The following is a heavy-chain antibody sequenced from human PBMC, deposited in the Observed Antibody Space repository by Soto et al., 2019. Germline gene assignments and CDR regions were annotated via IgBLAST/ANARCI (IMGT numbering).Heavy chain of an antibody. D-gene: IGHD3-10*01. CDR3: ARVGRTMVRGVILGYFDY. CDR2: INHSGST. CDR1: GGSFSGYY. V-gene: IGHV4-34*01. Sequence: SETLSLTCAVYGGSFSGYYWSWIRQPPGKGLEWIGEINHSGSTNYNPSLKSRVTISVDTSKNQFSLKMSSVTAADTAVYYCARVGRTMVRGVILGYFDYWGQGPLVTLSS. J-gene: IGHJ4*02.